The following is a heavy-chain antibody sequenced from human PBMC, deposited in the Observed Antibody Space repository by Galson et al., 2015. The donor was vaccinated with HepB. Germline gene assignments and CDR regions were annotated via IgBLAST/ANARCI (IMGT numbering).Heavy chain of an antibody. CDR1: GFTFGSTA. V-gene: IGHV3-23*01. J-gene: IGHJ5*02. Sequence: SLRPSCAASGFTFGSTAMTWVRQAPGKGLEWVSGISANGGSRFYAESVKGRFTISRDNSKNTLSFQMNSLRAEDTAVYYCAKGYGLFDLWGQGTLVTVSS. D-gene: IGHD4-17*01. CDR2: ISANGGSR. CDR3: AKGYGLFDL.